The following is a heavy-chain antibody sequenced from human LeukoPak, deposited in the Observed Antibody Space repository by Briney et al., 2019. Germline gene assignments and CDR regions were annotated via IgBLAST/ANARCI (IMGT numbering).Heavy chain of an antibody. CDR3: ATYRQVLLPFES. CDR2: INWNGAST. CDR1: GFTFSNY. V-gene: IGHV3-20*04. D-gene: IGHD2-8*02. J-gene: IGHJ4*02. Sequence: PGGSLRLSRAASGFTFSNYMSWVRQAPGKGLEWVSGINWNGASTGYADSMKGRFTISRDNAKNSLYLQMNSLRAEDTAIYYCATYRQVLLPFESWGQGTLVTVSS.